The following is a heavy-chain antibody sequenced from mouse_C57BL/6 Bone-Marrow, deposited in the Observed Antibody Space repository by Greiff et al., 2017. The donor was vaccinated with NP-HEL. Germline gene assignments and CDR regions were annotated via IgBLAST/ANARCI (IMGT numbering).Heavy chain of an antibody. CDR3: HYGYDWFAY. J-gene: IGHJ3*01. D-gene: IGHD2-2*01. CDR2: IRLKSDNYAT. Sequence: DVKLQESGGGLVQPGGSMKLSCVASGFTFSNYWMNWVRQSPEKGLEWVAQIRLKSDNYATHYAESVKGRFTISRDDSKSSVYLQMNNLRAEDTGIYYCHYGYDWFAYWGQGTLVTVSA. CDR1: GFTFSNYW. V-gene: IGHV6-3*01.